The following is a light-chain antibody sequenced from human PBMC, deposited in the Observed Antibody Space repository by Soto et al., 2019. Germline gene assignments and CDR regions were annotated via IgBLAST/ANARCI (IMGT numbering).Light chain of an antibody. CDR1: SSDVGSY. CDR3: RSHASSSTLYV. V-gene: IGLV2-14*01. Sequence: QSVLTQPASVSGSPGQSITISCTGTSSDVGSYVSWYQQHPDKAPKLMIYEVSNRPSGVSNRFSGSKSGNTASLTISWLQAEDEADYYCRSHASSSTLYVFGTGTKVTVL. CDR2: EVS. J-gene: IGLJ1*01.